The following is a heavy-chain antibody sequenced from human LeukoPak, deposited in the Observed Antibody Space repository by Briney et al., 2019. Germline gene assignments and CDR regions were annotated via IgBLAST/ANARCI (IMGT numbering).Heavy chain of an antibody. CDR2: INWNGGST. J-gene: IGHJ6*03. D-gene: IGHD3-3*01. Sequence: PGGSLRLSCAASGFTFDDYGMSWVRQAPGKGLEWVSGINWNGGSTGYADSVKGRFTISRDNAKNSLYLQMNSLRAEDTAVYYCARDRDFWSGYYSTQYYYYMDVWGKGTTVTVSS. CDR1: GFTFDDYG. CDR3: ARDRDFWSGYYSTQYYYYMDV. V-gene: IGHV3-20*04.